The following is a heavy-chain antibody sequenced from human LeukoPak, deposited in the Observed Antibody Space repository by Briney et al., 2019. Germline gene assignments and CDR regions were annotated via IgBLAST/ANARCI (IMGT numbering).Heavy chain of an antibody. CDR1: GFTFSSYA. CDR3: ARVAVAADYYYGMDV. D-gene: IGHD6-19*01. J-gene: IGHJ6*04. V-gene: IGHV3-30*04. CDR2: ISYDGSNK. Sequence: PGGSLRLSCAASGFTFSSYAMHWVRPAPGKGLEWVAVISYDGSNKYYADSVKGRFTISRDNSKNTLYLQTNSLRAEDTAVYYCARVAVAADYYYGMDVWGKGTTVTVSS.